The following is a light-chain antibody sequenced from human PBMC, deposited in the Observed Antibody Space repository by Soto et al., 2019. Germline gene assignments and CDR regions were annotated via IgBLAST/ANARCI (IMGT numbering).Light chain of an antibody. J-gene: IGKJ1*01. CDR2: GAS. CDR3: QQYSDWPPT. CDR1: QSVSSN. V-gene: IGKV3-15*01. Sequence: EIVVTQSPATLSVSPGERATLSCRASQSVSSNLAWYQQKPGQAPRLLINGASTRATGIPARFSGSGSGTEFSLTISSLQSEDFAVYYCQQYSDWPPTFXQGTKVDI.